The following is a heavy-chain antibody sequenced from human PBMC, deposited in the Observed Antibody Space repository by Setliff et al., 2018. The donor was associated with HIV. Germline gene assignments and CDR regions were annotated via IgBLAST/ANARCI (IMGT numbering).Heavy chain of an antibody. CDR1: GGSLSSTTYY. D-gene: IGHD2-8*01. J-gene: IGHJ4*02. CDR2: IDYSGNT. CDR3: ATGLIMAPDY. V-gene: IGHV4-39*07. Sequence: PSETLSLTCTVSGGSLSSTTYYWGWIRQPPGKGLEWIGIIDYSGNTYYNPSLKSRVTISMGTSRNQFSLKLRSVTAADTAVYYCATGLIMAPDYWGQGSLVTVSS.